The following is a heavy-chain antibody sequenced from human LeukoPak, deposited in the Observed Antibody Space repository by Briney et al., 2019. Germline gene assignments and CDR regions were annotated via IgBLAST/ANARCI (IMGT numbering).Heavy chain of an antibody. J-gene: IGHJ5*01. Sequence: GGSLRLSCAASGFTFSNYWMHWVRQAPGKGLVWVSRIKGDGSHTIYADSVKGRFTISRDNARNTLYLQMRSLRAEDTAVYYCVRDWDHFDFDSWGQGTLVTVSS. V-gene: IGHV3-74*01. D-gene: IGHD3-9*01. CDR3: VRDWDHFDFDS. CDR1: GFTFSNYW. CDR2: IKGDGSHT.